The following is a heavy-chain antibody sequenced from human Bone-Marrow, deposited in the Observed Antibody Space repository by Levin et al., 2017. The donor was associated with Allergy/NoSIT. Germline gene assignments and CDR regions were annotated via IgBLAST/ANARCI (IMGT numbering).Heavy chain of an antibody. CDR3: ARVRKDYDFWSGYLVPNNWFDP. CDR1: GGTFSSYA. CDR2: IIPIFGTA. Sequence: RASVKVSCKASGGTFSSYAISWVRQAPGQGLEWMGGIIPIFGTANYAQKFQGRVTITADESTSTAYMELSSLRSEDTAVYYCARVRKDYDFWSGYLVPNNWFDPWGQGTLVTVSS. V-gene: IGHV1-69*13. J-gene: IGHJ5*02. D-gene: IGHD3-3*01.